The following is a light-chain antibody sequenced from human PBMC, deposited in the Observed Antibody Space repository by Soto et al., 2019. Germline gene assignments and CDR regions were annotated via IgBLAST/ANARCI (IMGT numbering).Light chain of an antibody. Sequence: QSALTQPASVSGSPGQSITISCTGTSSDIGGSRYVSWYQQHPGKAPKLITYETTDRSAGASNRVSGSKSGNTASLIISGLQTEDDAYYYCRSYSNSGTYVFGTGTKLTVL. CDR2: ETT. CDR3: RSYSNSGTYV. J-gene: IGLJ1*01. CDR1: SSDIGGSRY. V-gene: IGLV2-14*01.